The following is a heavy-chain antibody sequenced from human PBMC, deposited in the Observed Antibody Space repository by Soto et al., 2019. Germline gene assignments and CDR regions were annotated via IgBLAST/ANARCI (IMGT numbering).Heavy chain of an antibody. CDR2: IIPIFGTA. J-gene: IGHJ4*02. V-gene: IGHV1-69*13. CDR3: ARGGITVVTLYFFDY. CDR1: GGTFSNYA. Sequence: ASVKVSCKASGGTFSNYAISWVRQAPGQGLEWMGGIIPIFGTANYAQKFQGRVTITADESTSTAYMELSTLRSEDTAVYYCARGGITVVTLYFFDYWGQGTLVTVSS. D-gene: IGHD1-7*01.